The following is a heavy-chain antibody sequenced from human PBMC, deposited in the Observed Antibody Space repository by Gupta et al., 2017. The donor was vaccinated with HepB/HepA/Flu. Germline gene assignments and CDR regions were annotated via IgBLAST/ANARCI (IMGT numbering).Heavy chain of an antibody. J-gene: IGHJ5*02. D-gene: IGHD2-21*01. V-gene: IGHV1-69*12. CDR3: ARVVMGVVIPPDRNWFDP. CDR2: IIPIFGTA. CDR1: GGTFSSYA. Sequence: QVQLVQSGAEVKKPGSSVKVSCKASGGTFSSYAISWVRRAPGQGLEWMGGIIPIFGTANYAQKFQGRVTITADESTSTAYMELSSLRSEDTAVYYCARVVMGVVIPPDRNWFDPWGQGTLVTVSS.